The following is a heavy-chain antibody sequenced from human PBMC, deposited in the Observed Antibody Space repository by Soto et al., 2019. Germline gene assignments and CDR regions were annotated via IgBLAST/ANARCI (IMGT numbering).Heavy chain of an antibody. J-gene: IGHJ3*02. V-gene: IGHV4-39*01. CDR3: VREVTAEAFDI. Sequence: QLQMQESGPGLVKPSETLSLTCTVSGGSISSESFFWGWIRQPPGKGLEWIGSLFYSGYTYYNPSLKSRLTMSVDTSKNQFSLRLTSVTAADTAVYYCVREVTAEAFDIWGQGTMVTVSS. D-gene: IGHD2-21*02. CDR2: LFYSGYT. CDR1: GGSISSESFF.